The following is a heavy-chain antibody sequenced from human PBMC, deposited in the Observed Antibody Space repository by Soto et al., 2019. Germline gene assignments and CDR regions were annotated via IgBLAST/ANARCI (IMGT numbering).Heavy chain of an antibody. CDR1: SDSTTSGGYS. CDR3: ARFGDYDSSGYYYRDY. J-gene: IGHJ4*02. V-gene: IGHV4-30-2*01. D-gene: IGHD3-22*01. Sequence: QLQLQESGSGLVKPSQTLSLTCSVSSDSTTSGGYSWSWIRQPPGKGLEWIGYIYPSGSTSHNPSLKSRVTMSVDRSRSQFSLKLRSVTAADTAVYYCARFGDYDSSGYYYRDYWGQGTLVTVSS. CDR2: IYPSGST.